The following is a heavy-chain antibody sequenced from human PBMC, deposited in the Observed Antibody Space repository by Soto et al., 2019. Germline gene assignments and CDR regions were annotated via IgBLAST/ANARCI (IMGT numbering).Heavy chain of an antibody. Sequence: QVQLVESGGGVVQPGRSLRLSCAASGFTFSSYAMHWVRQAPGKGLEWVAVISYDGSNKYYADSVKGRFTISRDNSKNTLYLQINSLRAEDTAVYYCARDRGFEGAGDFDYWGQGTLVTVSS. CDR2: ISYDGSNK. CDR1: GFTFSSYA. CDR3: ARDRGFEGAGDFDY. D-gene: IGHD3-10*01. V-gene: IGHV3-30-3*01. J-gene: IGHJ4*02.